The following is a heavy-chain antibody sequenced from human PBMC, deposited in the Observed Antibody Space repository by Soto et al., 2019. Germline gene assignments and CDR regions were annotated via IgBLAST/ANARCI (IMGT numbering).Heavy chain of an antibody. CDR1: GGSISSGGYS. J-gene: IGHJ4*02. Sequence: QLQLQESGSGLVKPSQTLSLTCAVSGGSISSGGYSWSWIWQPPGKGLEWIGYIYHSGSTYYNPSLKSRVTISVDRSKNQFSLKLSSATAAETAVYYCARGSDTDYFDYWGQGTLVTVSP. CDR3: ARGSDTDYFDY. CDR2: IYHSGST. V-gene: IGHV4-30-2*01.